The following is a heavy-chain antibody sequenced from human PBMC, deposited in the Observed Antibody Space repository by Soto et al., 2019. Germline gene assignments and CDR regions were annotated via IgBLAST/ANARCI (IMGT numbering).Heavy chain of an antibody. Sequence: QLQLQESGPGLVKPSETLSLTCTVSGGSISSSSYYWGWIRQPPGKGLEWIGSIYYSGSTYSNPSLKSRVTISVDTSKNQCSLQLSSVTAADTAVYYCARHTPAISISDHWGQGTLVTVSS. V-gene: IGHV4-39*01. CDR1: GGSISSSSYY. J-gene: IGHJ4*02. D-gene: IGHD2-15*01. CDR3: ARHTPAISISDH. CDR2: IYYSGST.